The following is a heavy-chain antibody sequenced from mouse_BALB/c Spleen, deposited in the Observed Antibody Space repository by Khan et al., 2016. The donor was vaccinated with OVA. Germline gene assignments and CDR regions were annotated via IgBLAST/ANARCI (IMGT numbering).Heavy chain of an antibody. V-gene: IGHV1-18*01. Sequence: VQLKQSGPELVKPGASMKISCKASGYSFTDYTMNWVMQSHGKILEWIGLINPYNGDTKYNQKFKDKATITVDRSSSTAYMELLSLTSEGSAVYYCVRGGSLYWGQGTTLTVST. J-gene: IGHJ2*01. CDR3: VRGGSLY. D-gene: IGHD1-2*01. CDR2: INPYNGDT. CDR1: GYSFTDYT.